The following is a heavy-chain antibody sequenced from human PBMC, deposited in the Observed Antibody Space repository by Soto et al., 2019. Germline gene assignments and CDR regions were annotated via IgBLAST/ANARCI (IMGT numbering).Heavy chain of an antibody. Sequence: QVQLVQSGAEVKKPGSSVKVSCKASGGTFSSYAISWVRQAPGQGLEWMGGIIPIFGTANYAQKFQGRVTITADESTSTAYMELSSLRSEDTAVYYCARAGSHCDILTGQIDYYYYYGMDVWGQGTTVTVSS. CDR1: GGTFSSYA. J-gene: IGHJ6*02. CDR3: ARAGSHCDILTGQIDYYYYYGMDV. V-gene: IGHV1-69*01. D-gene: IGHD3-9*01. CDR2: IIPIFGTA.